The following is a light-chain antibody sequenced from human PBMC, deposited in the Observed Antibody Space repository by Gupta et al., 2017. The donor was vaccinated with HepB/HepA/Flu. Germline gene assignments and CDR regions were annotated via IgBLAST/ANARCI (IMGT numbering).Light chain of an antibody. CDR2: TAS. CDR3: QQTYSVPPT. Sequence: DIQMPQSPASLSASVGDRVTITCRSSQSILRYLNWFQKKPGKAPNLLIYTASSLQSGVPSRFSGGGSGTDFTLNISSLQPEDFATYYCQQTYSVPPTFGPGTKVDVK. CDR1: QSILRY. V-gene: IGKV1-39*01. J-gene: IGKJ3*01.